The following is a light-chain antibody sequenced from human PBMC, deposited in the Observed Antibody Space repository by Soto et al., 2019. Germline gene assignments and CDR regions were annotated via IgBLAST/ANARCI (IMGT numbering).Light chain of an antibody. CDR3: GTWDSSVSAGV. J-gene: IGLJ3*02. V-gene: IGLV1-51*02. Sequence: QEVTISCSGSSSNIGNNYVSWYQQLPGTAPKLLIYENNKRPSGIPDRFSGSKSGTSATLGITGLQTGDEADYYCGTWDSSVSAGVFGGGTKVTVL. CDR1: SSNIGNNY. CDR2: ENN.